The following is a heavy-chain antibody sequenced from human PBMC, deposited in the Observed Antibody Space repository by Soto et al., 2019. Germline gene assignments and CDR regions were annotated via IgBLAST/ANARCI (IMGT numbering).Heavy chain of an antibody. V-gene: IGHV4-4*02. CDR3: ATGNVYYYGSGGLWDQ. J-gene: IGHJ4*02. D-gene: IGHD3-10*01. CDR1: GGSITSPNW. Sequence: QARLQESGPGLVNPSGTLSLTCVVSGGSITSPNWWTWVRQPPGRGLEWIAEMHHSGSTNYSPSLKSRVVMSIDKSKNQFSLKLNSVTAADTAVYYCATGNVYYYGSGGLWDQWGRGALVTVSS. CDR2: MHHSGST.